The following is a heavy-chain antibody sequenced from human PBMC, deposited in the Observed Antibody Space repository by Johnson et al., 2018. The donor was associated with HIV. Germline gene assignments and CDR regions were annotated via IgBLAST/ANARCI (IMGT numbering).Heavy chain of an antibody. V-gene: IGHV3-30*04. Sequence: QVQLVESGGGVVQPGRSLRLSCAASGFTFSSYAMHWVRQAPGKGLEWVAVISYDGSNKYYADSVKGRFTISRDNSKNTLYLQMNSLRAEDTAVYYCARGNYYGSGSYGAFDIWGQGTMVTVSS. D-gene: IGHD3-10*01. CDR1: GFTFSSYA. CDR3: ARGNYYGSGSYGAFDI. CDR2: ISYDGSNK. J-gene: IGHJ3*02.